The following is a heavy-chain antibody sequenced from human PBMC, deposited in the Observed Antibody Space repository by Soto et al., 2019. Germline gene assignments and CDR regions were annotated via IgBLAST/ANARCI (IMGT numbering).Heavy chain of an antibody. J-gene: IGHJ1*01. CDR3: AREYCSGGSCYSGYFQH. CDR1: GFTFSSYS. Sequence: EVQLVESGGGLVKPGGSLRLSCAASGFTFSSYSMNWVRQAPGKGLEWVSSISSSSSYIYYADSVKGRFTISRDNAKNSLYLQMNSLRAEDTAVYYCAREYCSGGSCYSGYFQHWGQGTLVTVSS. CDR2: ISSSSSYI. V-gene: IGHV3-21*01. D-gene: IGHD2-15*01.